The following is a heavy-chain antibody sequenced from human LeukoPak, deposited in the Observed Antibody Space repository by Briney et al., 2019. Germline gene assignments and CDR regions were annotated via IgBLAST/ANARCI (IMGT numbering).Heavy chain of an antibody. CDR3: ARGSVTMVRGSYWGMSLGY. Sequence: GASVKVSCKASGYTFTSYAMHWVRQAPGQRLEWMGWINAGNGNTKYSQKFQGRVTITRDTSASTAYMELSSLRSEDTAVYYCARGSVTMVRGSYWGMSLGYWGQGTLVTVSS. V-gene: IGHV1-3*01. J-gene: IGHJ4*02. CDR1: GYTFTSYA. CDR2: INAGNGNT. D-gene: IGHD3-10*01.